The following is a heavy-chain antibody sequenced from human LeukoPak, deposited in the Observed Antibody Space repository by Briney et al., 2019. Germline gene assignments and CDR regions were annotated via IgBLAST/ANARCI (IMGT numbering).Heavy chain of an antibody. CDR1: GFTFITYS. Sequence: GGTLRLSCAASGFTFITYSMTWVRQAPGKGLEWVSSISSTGSYIHYADSVKGRFTISRDNAKNTLYLQMNSLRAEDTAVYYCARDLVEMTTPGDYWGQGTLVTVSP. D-gene: IGHD5-24*01. V-gene: IGHV3-21*01. CDR3: ARDLVEMTTPGDY. J-gene: IGHJ4*02. CDR2: ISSTGSYI.